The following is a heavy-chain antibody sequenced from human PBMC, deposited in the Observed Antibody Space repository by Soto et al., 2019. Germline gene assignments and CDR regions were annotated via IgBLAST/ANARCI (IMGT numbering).Heavy chain of an antibody. Sequence: ASVKVSCKASGYNFTSYDINWVRQATGQGLEWMGWMNPNSGNTGYAQKFQGRVTMTRNTSISTAYMELSSLRSEDTAVYYCASYTIFGVVIDDAFDIWGQGTMVTVSS. CDR2: MNPNSGNT. D-gene: IGHD3-3*01. V-gene: IGHV1-8*01. CDR1: GYNFTSYD. J-gene: IGHJ3*02. CDR3: ASYTIFGVVIDDAFDI.